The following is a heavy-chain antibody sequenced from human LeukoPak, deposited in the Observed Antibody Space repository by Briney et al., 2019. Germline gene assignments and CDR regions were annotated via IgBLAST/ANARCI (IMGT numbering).Heavy chain of an antibody. CDR3: RRGGVPASVDF. CDR2: INLDGSST. V-gene: IGHV3-74*01. Sequence: GGSLRLSCAAAGFNFSNYWMHWVRQAPGKGLVWVSRINLDGSSTNYADSVKGRFTISRDNAKNTLYLQMYSLRAEDTAVYYCRRGGVPASVDFWAQGTLLTVSS. CDR1: GFNFSNYW. J-gene: IGHJ4*02. D-gene: IGHD2-2*01.